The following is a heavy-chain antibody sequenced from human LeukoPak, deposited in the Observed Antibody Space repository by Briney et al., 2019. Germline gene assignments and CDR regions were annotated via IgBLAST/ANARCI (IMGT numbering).Heavy chain of an antibody. CDR1: GFTFSSYS. J-gene: IGHJ4*02. CDR2: ISGSGGST. V-gene: IGHV3-23*01. Sequence: GGSLRLSCAASGFTFSSYSINWVRQAPGKGLEWVSAISGSGGSTYYADSVKGRFTISRDNSKNTLYLQMNSLRAEDTAVYYCAKASLRYFDWLPKDYWGQGTLVTVSS. CDR3: AKASLRYFDWLPKDY. D-gene: IGHD3-9*01.